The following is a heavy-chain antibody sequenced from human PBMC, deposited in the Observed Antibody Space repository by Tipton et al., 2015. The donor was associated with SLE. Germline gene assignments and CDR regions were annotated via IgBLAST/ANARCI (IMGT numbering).Heavy chain of an antibody. CDR1: GGSISSSFNY. D-gene: IGHD3-10*01. CDR2: ISYSGSS. CDR3: ARGYGADYFGSGSYPIDY. V-gene: IGHV4-39*02. Sequence: TLSLTCTVSGGSISSSFNYWGWLRQPPGKGLEWIGSISYSGSSYYNPSLKSRVTISVDTSKKHFSLSLSSVTAADTAVYYCARGYGADYFGSGSYPIDYWGQGTLVTVSS. J-gene: IGHJ4*02.